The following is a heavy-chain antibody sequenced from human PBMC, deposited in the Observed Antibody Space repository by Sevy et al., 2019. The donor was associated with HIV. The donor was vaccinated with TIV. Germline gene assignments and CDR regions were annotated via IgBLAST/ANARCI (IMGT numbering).Heavy chain of an antibody. CDR1: GGSIGSFY. J-gene: IGHJ4*02. V-gene: IGHV4-59*01. D-gene: IGHD6-13*01. CDR2: IFHSGSI. CDR3: ARGYSRSWYYFDY. Sequence: SETLSLTCTVSGGSIGSFYWSWIRQTPGKGLEWIGYIFHSGSINYNPSLKSRVTISIDTSKNQFSLKLNSVTAADTAVYYCARGYSRSWYYFDYWGQGTLVTVSS.